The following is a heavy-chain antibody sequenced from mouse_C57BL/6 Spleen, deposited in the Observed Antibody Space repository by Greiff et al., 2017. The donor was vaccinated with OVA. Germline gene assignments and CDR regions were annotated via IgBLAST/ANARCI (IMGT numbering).Heavy chain of an antibody. CDR3: ARVRRPLAMDY. V-gene: IGHV5-4*03. J-gene: IGHJ4*01. CDR1: GFTFSSYA. Sequence: EVKLVESGGGLVKPGGSLKLSCAASGFTFSSYAMSWVRQTPEKRLEWVATISDGGSYTYYPDNVKGRFTISRDNAKNNLYLQMSHLKSEDTAMYYCARVRRPLAMDYWGQGTSVTVSS. CDR2: ISDGGSYT.